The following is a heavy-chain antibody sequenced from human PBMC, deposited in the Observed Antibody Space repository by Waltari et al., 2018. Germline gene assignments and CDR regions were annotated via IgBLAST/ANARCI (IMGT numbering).Heavy chain of an antibody. V-gene: IGHV4-39*01. CDR3: ARARGPCDY. CDR1: GGSISSSSYY. Sequence: QLQLPASGPGLVKPSATLSLTCTVSGGSISSSSYYWGWIRQPPGKGLEWIGGIYYSGSTYYNPSLKSRVTISVDTSKNQFSLKLSSVTAAETAVYYCARARGPCDYWGQGTLVTVSS. J-gene: IGHJ4*02. CDR2: IYYSGST.